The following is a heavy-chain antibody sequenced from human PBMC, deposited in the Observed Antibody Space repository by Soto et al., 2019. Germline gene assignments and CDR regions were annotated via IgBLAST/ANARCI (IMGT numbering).Heavy chain of an antibody. CDR3: ARDGTDATYYYYGMDV. Sequence: SVKVSCKASGGTFSSYAISWVRQAPGQGLEWMGGIIPIFGTANYAQKFQGRVMITADESTSTAYMELSSLRSEDTAVYYCARDGTDATYYYYGMDVWGQGTTVTVSS. CDR1: GGTFSSYA. CDR2: IIPIFGTA. J-gene: IGHJ6*02. V-gene: IGHV1-69*13.